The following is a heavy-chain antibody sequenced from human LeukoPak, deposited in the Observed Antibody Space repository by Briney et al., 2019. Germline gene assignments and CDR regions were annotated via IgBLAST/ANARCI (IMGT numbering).Heavy chain of an antibody. V-gene: IGHV3-23*01. CDR2: ISGSGGST. J-gene: IGHJ4*02. CDR1: GFTFSSYA. D-gene: IGHD3-22*01. CDR3: TTGYYYDSSGYYQQNVDY. Sequence: GGSLRLSCAASGFTFSSYAMSWVRQAPGKGLEWVSAISGSGGSTYYADSVKGRFTISRDDSKNTLYLQMNSLKTEDTAVYYCTTGYYYDSSGYYQQNVDYWGQGTLVTVSS.